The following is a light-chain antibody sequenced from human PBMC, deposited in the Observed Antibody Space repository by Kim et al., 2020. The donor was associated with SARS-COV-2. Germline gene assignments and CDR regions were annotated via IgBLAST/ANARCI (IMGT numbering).Light chain of an antibody. Sequence: SLAPGERATLSCRASQSVSSNVAWYQQKPGQAPRLLIYDASTRATGIPAMFSGTGSGTEFSLTISSLQSEDCAVYYCQQYKSWPLTFGGGTKVEI. V-gene: IGKV3-15*01. J-gene: IGKJ4*01. CDR1: QSVSSN. CDR2: DAS. CDR3: QQYKSWPLT.